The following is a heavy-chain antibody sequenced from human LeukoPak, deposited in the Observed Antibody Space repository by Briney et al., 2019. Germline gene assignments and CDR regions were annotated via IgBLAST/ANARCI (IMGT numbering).Heavy chain of an antibody. CDR1: GFTFSRHW. D-gene: IGHD3-10*01. J-gene: IGHJ6*02. V-gene: IGHV3-7*01. CDR3: ARSYYGSGTSYGMDV. CDR2: KKQDGSEK. Sequence: GGSLRLSCAVSGFTFSRHWMSWVRQAPGKGLEWLANKKQDGSEKYYVDSVEGRFTIPRDNAKNSLYLQMNSLRAEDTAVYYCARSYYGSGTSYGMDVWGQGTTVTVSS.